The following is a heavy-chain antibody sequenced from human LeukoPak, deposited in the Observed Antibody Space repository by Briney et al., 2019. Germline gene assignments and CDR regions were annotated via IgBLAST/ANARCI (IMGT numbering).Heavy chain of an antibody. D-gene: IGHD3-10*01. CDR1: GYTFTGYG. Sequence: GASVKVSCKASGYTFTGYGITWVRQAPGQGLEWMGWINPNSGGTNYAQKFQGRVTMTRDTSISTAYMELSRLRSDDTAVYYCARDFGGDWFDPWGQGTLVTVSS. J-gene: IGHJ5*02. CDR2: INPNSGGT. CDR3: ARDFGGDWFDP. V-gene: IGHV1-2*02.